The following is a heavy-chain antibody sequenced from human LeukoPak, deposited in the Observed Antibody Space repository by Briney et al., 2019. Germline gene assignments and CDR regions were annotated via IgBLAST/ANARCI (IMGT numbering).Heavy chain of an antibody. D-gene: IGHD3-22*01. V-gene: IGHV4-34*01. J-gene: IGHJ6*02. Sequence: PSETLSLTCAVYGGSFSGYYWSWIRQPPGKGLEWIGEINHSGSTNYNPSLKSRVTISVDTSKNQFSLKLSSVTAADTAVYYCVRDRVDSSGYYYYYGLDVWGQGTTVTVSS. CDR2: INHSGST. CDR1: GGSFSGYY. CDR3: VRDRVDSSGYYYYYGLDV.